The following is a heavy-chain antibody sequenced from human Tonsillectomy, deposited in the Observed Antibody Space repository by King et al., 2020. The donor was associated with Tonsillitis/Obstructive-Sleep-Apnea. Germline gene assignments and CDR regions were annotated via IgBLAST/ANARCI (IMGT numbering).Heavy chain of an antibody. CDR2: IYYSGST. J-gene: IGHJ4*02. Sequence: QLQESGPGLVKPSETLSLTCTVSGGSISSSSYYWGWIRQPPGKGLEWIGSIYYSGSTYYNPSLKSRVTLSGDTSNNQFSLKLSSVTAADTAVYYCMGTTVTTFREYWGQGTLVTVSS. V-gene: IGHV4-39*01. D-gene: IGHD4-17*01. CDR3: MGTTVTTFREY. CDR1: GGSISSSSYY.